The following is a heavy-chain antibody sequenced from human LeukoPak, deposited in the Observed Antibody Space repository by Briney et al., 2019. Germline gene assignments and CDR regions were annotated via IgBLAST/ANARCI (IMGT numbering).Heavy chain of an antibody. CDR1: GGTFSSYA. CDR3: ASPRNTYYHDNPFDY. Sequence: GASVKVSCKASGGTFSSYAISWVRQAPGQGLEWMGRIIPILGIANYAQKFQGRVTITADKSTSTAYMELSSLRSEDTAVYYCASPRNTYYHDNPFDYWGQGTLVTVSS. J-gene: IGHJ4*02. V-gene: IGHV1-69*04. CDR2: IIPILGIA. D-gene: IGHD3-22*01.